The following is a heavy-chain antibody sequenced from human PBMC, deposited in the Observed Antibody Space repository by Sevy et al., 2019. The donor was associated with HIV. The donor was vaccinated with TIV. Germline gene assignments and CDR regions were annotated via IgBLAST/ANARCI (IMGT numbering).Heavy chain of an antibody. J-gene: IGHJ4*02. Sequence: GGSLRLSCAASGFTFSSYAMSWVRQAPGKGLEWVSAISGSGGSTYYADSVKGRFTISRDNSKNTRYLQMNRLRAEDTAVYYCSKVWEKKVPFDYWGQGTLVTVSS. CDR2: ISGSGGST. V-gene: IGHV3-23*01. CDR1: GFTFSSYA. D-gene: IGHD3-16*01. CDR3: SKVWEKKVPFDY.